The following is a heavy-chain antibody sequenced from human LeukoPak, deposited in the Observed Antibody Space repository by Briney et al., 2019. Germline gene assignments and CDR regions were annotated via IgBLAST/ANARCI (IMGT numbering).Heavy chain of an antibody. V-gene: IGHV3-30*04. D-gene: IGHD3-9*01. CDR1: GFTFSSYA. CDR2: ISYDGSNK. CDR3: ARGLDLD. Sequence: GGSLRLSCAASGFTFSSYAMHWVRQAPGKGLEWVAVISYDGSNKYYADSVKGRFTISGDNSKNTLYLQMNSLRAEDTAVYYCARGLDLDWGQGTLVTVSS. J-gene: IGHJ4*02.